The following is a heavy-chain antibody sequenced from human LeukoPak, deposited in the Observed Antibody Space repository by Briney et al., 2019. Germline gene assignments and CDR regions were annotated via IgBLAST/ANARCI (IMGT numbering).Heavy chain of an antibody. Sequence: PSETLSLTXAVSGYSISSGYYWGWIRQPPGKGLEWIGSIYHSGSTYYNPSLKSRVTISVDTSKNQFSLKLSSVTAADTAVYYCARLGAFDIWGQGTMVTVSS. CDR1: GYSISSGYY. J-gene: IGHJ3*02. V-gene: IGHV4-38-2*01. CDR2: IYHSGST. CDR3: ARLGAFDI.